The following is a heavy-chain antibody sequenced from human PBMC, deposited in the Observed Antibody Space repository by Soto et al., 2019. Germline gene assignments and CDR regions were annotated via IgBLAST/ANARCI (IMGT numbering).Heavy chain of an antibody. Sequence: GGSLRLSCAASGFTFDDYAMHWVRQAPGKGLEWVSGISWNSGSIGYADSVKGRFTISRDNAKNSLYLQMNSLRAEDTALYYCAKDISYSSSWYAFDIWGQGTMVTVSS. V-gene: IGHV3-9*01. CDR1: GFTFDDYA. CDR2: ISWNSGSI. D-gene: IGHD6-13*01. J-gene: IGHJ3*02. CDR3: AKDISYSSSWYAFDI.